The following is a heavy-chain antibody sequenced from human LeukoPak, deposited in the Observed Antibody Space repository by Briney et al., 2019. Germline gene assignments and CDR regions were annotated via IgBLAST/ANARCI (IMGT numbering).Heavy chain of an antibody. V-gene: IGHV3-21*01. D-gene: IGHD6-6*01. CDR1: GFTFSSYS. J-gene: IGHJ4*02. CDR2: ISSSSSYI. Sequence: GGSLRLSCAASGFTFSSYSMNWVRQAPGKGLEWVSSISSSSSYIYYADSVKGRFTISRDNAKNSLYLQMNSLRAEDTAVYYCARGTYSSSLESYYFDHWGQGTLVTVSS. CDR3: ARGTYSSSLESYYFDH.